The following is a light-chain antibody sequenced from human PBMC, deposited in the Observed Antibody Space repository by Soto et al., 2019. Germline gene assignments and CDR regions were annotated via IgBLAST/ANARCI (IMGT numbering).Light chain of an antibody. J-gene: IGKJ4*01. CDR3: QQYDDWLRLT. CDR2: GAS. Sequence: EIVMTQSPATLSVCPGERATLSCRASQSVNIYVAWYQQKPGQAPRLLIFGASSSATGIPARCSGSGSGTEFNLTISSLQSADFVVYFCQQYDDWLRLTFGGGTKVDI. CDR1: QSVNIY. V-gene: IGKV3D-15*01.